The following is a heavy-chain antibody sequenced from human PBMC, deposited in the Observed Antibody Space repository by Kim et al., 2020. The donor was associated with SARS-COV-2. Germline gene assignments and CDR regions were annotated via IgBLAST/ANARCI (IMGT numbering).Heavy chain of an antibody. J-gene: IGHJ4*02. Sequence: ASVKVSCKASGYTFTSYAMHWVRQAPGQRLEWMGWINAGNGNTKYSQKFQGRVTITRDTSASTAYMELSSLRSEDTAVYYCASAPVGYSSSWAYYFDYWGQGTLVTVSS. CDR3: ASAPVGYSSSWAYYFDY. CDR1: GYTFTSYA. V-gene: IGHV1-3*01. CDR2: INAGNGNT. D-gene: IGHD6-13*01.